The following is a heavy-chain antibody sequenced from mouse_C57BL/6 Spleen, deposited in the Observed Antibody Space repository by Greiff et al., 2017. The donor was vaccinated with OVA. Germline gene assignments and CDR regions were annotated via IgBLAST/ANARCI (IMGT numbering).Heavy chain of an antibody. CDR1: GYSITSGYY. V-gene: IGHV3-6*01. D-gene: IGHD2-4*01. CDR3: ARENYDFDY. J-gene: IGHJ2*01. CDR2: ISYDGSN. Sequence: VQLKESGPGLVKPSQSLSLTCSVTGYSITSGYYWNWIRQFPGNKLEWMGYISYDGSNNYNPSLKNRISITRDTSKNQFFLKLNSVTTEDTATYYCARENYDFDYWGQVTTLTVSS.